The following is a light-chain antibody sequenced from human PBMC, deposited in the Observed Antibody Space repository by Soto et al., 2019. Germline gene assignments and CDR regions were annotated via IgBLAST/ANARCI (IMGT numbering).Light chain of an antibody. J-gene: IGKJ1*01. CDR1: GTVGSTS. V-gene: IGKV3-20*01. CDR3: QQYGSSYWT. Sequence: GLTTSPCTLSLSPRERATLYCMSSGTVGSTSLAWYQQRPGQAPRLIIYGASRRATGIPDRFSGRGSGTDFTLTISRLEPEDFAVYYCQQYGSSYWTFGQVGKV. CDR2: GAS.